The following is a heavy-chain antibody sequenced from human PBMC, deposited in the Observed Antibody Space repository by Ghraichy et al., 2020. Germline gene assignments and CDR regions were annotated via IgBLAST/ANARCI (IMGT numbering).Heavy chain of an antibody. V-gene: IGHV1-46*01. J-gene: IGHJ4*02. CDR1: GYTFTSYY. CDR2: INPSGGST. CDR3: AREGRIAAAAPFDY. Sequence: ASVKVSCKASGYTFTSYYMHWVRQAPGQGLEWMGIINPSGGSTSYAQKFQGRVTMTRYTSTRAVYMELSSLRSEDTAVYYCAREGRIAAAAPFDYWGQGTLVTVSS. D-gene: IGHD6-13*01.